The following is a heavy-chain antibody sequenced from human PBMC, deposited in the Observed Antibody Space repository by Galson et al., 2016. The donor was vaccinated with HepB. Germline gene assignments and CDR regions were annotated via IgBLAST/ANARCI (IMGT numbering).Heavy chain of an antibody. J-gene: IGHJ4*02. V-gene: IGHV1-24*01. Sequence: SVKVSCKVSGNTLSELSIFWVRQAPGKGLEWMGTFDPEDGERIHAQKFQGRVTVTEDRSTDTAFMGLSSLTSDDTAVYYCATGVLVSQGFDYWGQGTQVTVSS. CDR2: FDPEDGER. D-gene: IGHD3-3*02. CDR1: GNTLSELS. CDR3: ATGVLVSQGFDY.